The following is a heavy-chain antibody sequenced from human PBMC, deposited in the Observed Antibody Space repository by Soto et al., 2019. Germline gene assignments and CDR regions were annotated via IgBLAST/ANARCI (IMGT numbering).Heavy chain of an antibody. CDR2: ISGSGRST. CDR1: GFTFTTSA. CDR3: ARDPPSEKLQPDFGMDV. J-gene: IGHJ6*02. Sequence: EVQLMESGGDLVQPGGSLRLSCAGSGFTFTTSAMSWVRQVPGKGLEWGALISGSGRSTDYADSVKGRFIISRDNSKNTVSLQMNSLRAGDSAVYYCARDPPSEKLQPDFGMDVWGQGTTVTVAS. V-gene: IGHV3-23*01. D-gene: IGHD2-15*01.